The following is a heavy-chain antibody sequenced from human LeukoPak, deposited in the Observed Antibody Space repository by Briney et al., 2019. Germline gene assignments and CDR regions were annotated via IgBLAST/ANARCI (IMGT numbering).Heavy chain of an antibody. CDR3: ARVQSYCSGGGCYSSDAFDI. CDR1: GGSISSYY. CDR2: IYTSGST. Sequence: PSETLSLTCTVSGGSISSYYWSWIRQPAGKGLEWIGRIYTSGSTNYNPSLKSRVTMSVDTSKNQFSLKLSSVTAADTAVYYCARVQSYCSGGGCYSSDAFDIWGQGTMVTVSS. J-gene: IGHJ3*02. D-gene: IGHD2-15*01. V-gene: IGHV4-4*07.